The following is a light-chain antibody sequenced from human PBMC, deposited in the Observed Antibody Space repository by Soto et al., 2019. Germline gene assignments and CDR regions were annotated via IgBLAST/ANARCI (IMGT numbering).Light chain of an antibody. Sequence: EIVLTQSPATLSLSPGETATLSCRASQSVSSYLVWYQQKPGQAPRLLIYDASNRATGIPDRFSGSGSGTDFTLIINSLEPEDFAVYYCQQRTSWPITFGQGTRLEIK. J-gene: IGKJ5*01. CDR1: QSVSSY. V-gene: IGKV3-11*01. CDR2: DAS. CDR3: QQRTSWPIT.